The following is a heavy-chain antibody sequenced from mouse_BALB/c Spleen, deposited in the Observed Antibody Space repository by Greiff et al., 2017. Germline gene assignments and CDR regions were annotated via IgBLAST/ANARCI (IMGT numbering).Heavy chain of an antibody. V-gene: IGHV2-9*02. J-gene: IGHJ3*01. CDR1: GFSLTSYG. D-gene: IGHD1-1*01. CDR3: ARDYYGSSPFAY. Sequence: VQGVESGPGLVAPSQSLSITCTVSGFSLTSYGVHWVRQPPGKGLEWLGVIWAGGSTNYNSALMSRLSISKDNSKSQVFLKMNSLQTDDTAMYFCARDYYGSSPFAYWGQGTLVTVSA. CDR2: IWAGGST.